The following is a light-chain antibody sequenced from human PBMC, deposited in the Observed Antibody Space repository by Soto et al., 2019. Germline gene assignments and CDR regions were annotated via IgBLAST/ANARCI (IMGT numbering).Light chain of an antibody. J-gene: IGLJ1*01. V-gene: IGLV2-14*01. CDR3: SSYTSSSTLEYV. Sequence: ALTQPASVSGSPGQSITISCTGTSSDVGGYNYVSWYQQHPGKAPKLMIYDVSNRPSGVSNRFSGSKSGNTASLTISGLQAEDEADYYCSSYTSSSTLEYVFGTGTKVTVL. CDR2: DVS. CDR1: SSDVGGYNY.